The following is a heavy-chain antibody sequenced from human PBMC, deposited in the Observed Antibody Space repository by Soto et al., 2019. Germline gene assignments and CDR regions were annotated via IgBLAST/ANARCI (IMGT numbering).Heavy chain of an antibody. CDR1: GYTFTSYG. CDR3: ASTHSGYDPYNWFDP. J-gene: IGHJ5*02. D-gene: IGHD5-12*01. CDR2: ISAYNGNT. V-gene: IGHV1-18*01. Sequence: SVKLSCKASGYTFTSYGISWVRQAPGQGLEWMGWISAYNGNTNYAQKLQGRVTMTTDTSTSTAYMELRSLRSDDTAVYYCASTHSGYDPYNWFDPWGQGTLVTVS.